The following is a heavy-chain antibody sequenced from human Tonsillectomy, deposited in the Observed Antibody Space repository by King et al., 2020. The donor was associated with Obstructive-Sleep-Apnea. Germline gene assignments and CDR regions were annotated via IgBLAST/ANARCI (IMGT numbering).Heavy chain of an antibody. CDR3: AKVGGYDVWSGSQYYFDY. J-gene: IGHJ4*02. D-gene: IGHD3-3*01. CDR2: ISGSGGST. Sequence: VQLVESGGGLVQPGGSLRLSCAASGFTFSSYAMSWVRQAPGKGLEWVSVISGSGGSTYYADSVKGRFTISRDNSKNTLYLQMNSLRAEDTAVYYCAKVGGYDVWSGSQYYFDYWGQGTLAT. CDR1: GFTFSSYA. V-gene: IGHV3-23*04.